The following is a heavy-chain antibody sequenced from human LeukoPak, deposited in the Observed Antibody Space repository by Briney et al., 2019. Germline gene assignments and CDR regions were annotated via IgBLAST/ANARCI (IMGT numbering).Heavy chain of an antibody. CDR2: FSYDGSSK. CDR3: ARGKGSESGYDYFLDY. Sequence: TGGSLGLSCAASGFTFSSYAMHWVRQAPGKGLEWVTLFSYDGSSKYYADSVRGRFTISRDNSKNTLYLQMNSLRADDSAVYYCARGKGSESGYDYFLDYWGQGTLVTVSS. V-gene: IGHV3-30-3*01. D-gene: IGHD5-12*01. CDR1: GFTFSSYA. J-gene: IGHJ4*02.